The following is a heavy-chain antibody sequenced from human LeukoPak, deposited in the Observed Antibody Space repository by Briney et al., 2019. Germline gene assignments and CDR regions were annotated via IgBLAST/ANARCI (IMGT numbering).Heavy chain of an antibody. CDR3: ASARGYDFRGSSDY. CDR2: ISSSGSTI. CDR1: GFTFSSYE. J-gene: IGHJ4*02. V-gene: IGHV3-48*03. Sequence: QSGGSLRLSCAASGFTFSSYEMNWVRQAPGKGLEWVSYISSSGSTIYYADSVKGRFTISRDNAKNSLYLQMNSLRAEDTAFYYCASARGYDFRGSSDYWGRGTLVTVSS. D-gene: IGHD3/OR15-3a*01.